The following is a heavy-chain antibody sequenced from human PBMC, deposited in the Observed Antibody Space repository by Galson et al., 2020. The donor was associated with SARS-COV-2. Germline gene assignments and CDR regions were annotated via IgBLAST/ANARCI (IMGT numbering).Heavy chain of an antibody. Sequence: TGGSLRLSCAASGFTFSSYSMNWVRQAPGTGLEWVSYITRGSDTKYYADSVKGRFTVSRDNAKNSVYLHMNNLRDEDTAVYYCATEAHDYWGHGTLVTVSS. V-gene: IGHV3-48*02. CDR3: ATEAHDY. CDR1: GFTFSSYS. J-gene: IGHJ4*01. CDR2: ITRGSDTK.